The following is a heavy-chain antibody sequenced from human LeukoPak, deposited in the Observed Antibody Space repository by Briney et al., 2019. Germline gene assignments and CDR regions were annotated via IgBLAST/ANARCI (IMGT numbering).Heavy chain of an antibody. D-gene: IGHD6-13*01. CDR3: AKAVGTTSMDWFDP. V-gene: IGHV3-23*01. CDR1: GFTFSSYV. CDR2: ISVSGDST. J-gene: IGHJ5*02. Sequence: GGSLRLSCAASGFTFSSYVMSWVRQAPGKGLEWVSAISVSGDSTYYADSVKGRFTISRDNSKKTLYLQMNSLRAEDTAIYYCAKAVGTTSMDWFDPWGQGTLVTVSS.